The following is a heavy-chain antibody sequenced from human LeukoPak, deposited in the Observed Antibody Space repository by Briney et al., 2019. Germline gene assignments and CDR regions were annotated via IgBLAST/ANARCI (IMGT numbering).Heavy chain of an antibody. CDR1: GGSISTSTYY. V-gene: IGHV4-39*01. Sequence: SETLSLTCSVSGGSISTSTYYWGWIRQPPGKGLEWIGTIYYSGSSYYNPSLKSRVTISVDTSKNQFSLRLTSLTAADTAVYYCARYSGFDGDYFDYWGQGTLVTVSS. J-gene: IGHJ4*02. CDR3: ARYSGFDGDYFDY. CDR2: IYYSGSS. D-gene: IGHD5-12*01.